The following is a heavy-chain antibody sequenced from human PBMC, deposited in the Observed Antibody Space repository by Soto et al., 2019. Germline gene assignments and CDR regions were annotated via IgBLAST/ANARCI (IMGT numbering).Heavy chain of an antibody. CDR3: ARLSTGFCTKTTCHHYFGMDV. CDR2: IDRRDSYS. J-gene: IGHJ6*02. Sequence: GEALKISCPSAGSTSSAFLHTLRRPLPGKLLEWRATIDRRDSYSNYSLSSQGHVTIPADKTISSAYLHWSTLEASDTAIYYYARLSTGFCTKTTCHHYFGMDVWGQGTTVTVSS. D-gene: IGHD2-8*01. CDR1: GSTSSAFL. V-gene: IGHV5-10-1*01.